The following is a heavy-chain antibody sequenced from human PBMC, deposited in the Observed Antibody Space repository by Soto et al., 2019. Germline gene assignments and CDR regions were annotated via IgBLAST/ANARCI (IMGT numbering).Heavy chain of an antibody. CDR3: ARDTTGSGRSREIWFDP. J-gene: IGHJ5*02. CDR2: IIPRIGIG. Sequence: QERLVQSGAEVKKPGSSVKVSCKASGVSFSTNAITWVRQAPGQGLEWMGGIIPRIGIGNYAQKFQGRVTLTADESTDTAFLEISNLTPDDTAVYYCARDTTGSGRSREIWFDPWGQGTLVTVSS. CDR1: GVSFSTNA. V-gene: IGHV1-69*01. D-gene: IGHD6-19*01.